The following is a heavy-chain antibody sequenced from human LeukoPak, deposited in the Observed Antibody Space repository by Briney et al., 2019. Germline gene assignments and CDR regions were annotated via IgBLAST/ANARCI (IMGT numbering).Heavy chain of an antibody. Sequence: GGSLRLSCAASGFTFSTYGMHWVRQAPGKGLEWVAFIRSDGSHTYCADSVRGRFTISRDNNKNSLYLRMNSLRTDDTALYYCAKEMLGTRWITYDSWGQGTLVTVSS. J-gene: IGHJ4*02. V-gene: IGHV3-30*02. CDR2: IRSDGSHT. D-gene: IGHD5-12*01. CDR1: GFTFSTYG. CDR3: AKEMLGTRWITYDS.